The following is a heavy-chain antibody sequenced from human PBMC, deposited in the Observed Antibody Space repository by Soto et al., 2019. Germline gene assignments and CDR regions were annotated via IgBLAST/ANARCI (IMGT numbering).Heavy chain of an antibody. Sequence: QVQLVESGGGVVQPGRSLRLSCAASGFTFSSYGMHWVRQAPGKGLEWVAVIYYDGSNKYYADSVKGRFTISRDNSKNTLYLQMNSLRAEDTAVFYCARSQYSSSWYPFDYWGQGTLVTVPS. J-gene: IGHJ4*02. CDR1: GFTFSSYG. D-gene: IGHD6-13*01. V-gene: IGHV3-33*01. CDR2: IYYDGSNK. CDR3: ARSQYSSSWYPFDY.